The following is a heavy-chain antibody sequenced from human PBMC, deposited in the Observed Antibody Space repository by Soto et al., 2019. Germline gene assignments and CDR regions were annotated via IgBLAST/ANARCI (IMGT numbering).Heavy chain of an antibody. CDR2: IFWNDDE. D-gene: IGHD6-13*01. J-gene: IGHJ4*02. Sequence: PSLGNPHQTPTPTFTFSGVSLHTTGVGVGWNRQHPGKAPEGLALIFWNDDERYSPSLKNRLTITQDTSKNQVVLTMTNMDPVDTATYYCAHRHTAAAGTPAAAGTEDYFDYWGQGTQVTVSS. CDR1: GVSLHTTGVG. CDR3: AHRHTAAAGTPAAAGTEDYFDY. V-gene: IGHV2-5*01.